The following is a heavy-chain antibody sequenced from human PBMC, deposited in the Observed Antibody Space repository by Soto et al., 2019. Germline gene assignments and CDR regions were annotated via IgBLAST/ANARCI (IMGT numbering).Heavy chain of an antibody. CDR1: GGTFSSYA. Sequence: GASVKVSCKASGGTFSSYAISWVRQAPGQGLEWMGGIIPIFGTANYAQKFQGRVTITADESTSTAYMELSSLRSEDTAVYYCAKDKTYYYDSSGPGGYYYGMDVWGQGTTVTVSS. J-gene: IGHJ6*02. CDR2: IIPIFGTA. V-gene: IGHV1-69*13. D-gene: IGHD3-22*01. CDR3: AKDKTYYYDSSGPGGYYYGMDV.